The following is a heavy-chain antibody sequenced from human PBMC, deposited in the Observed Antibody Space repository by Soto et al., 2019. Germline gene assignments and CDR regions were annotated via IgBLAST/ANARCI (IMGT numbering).Heavy chain of an antibody. CDR3: ARHPERIAQIGWFDP. CDR2: ISSSSSTI. CDR1: GFTLRNSR. V-gene: IGHV3-48*01. J-gene: IGHJ5*02. D-gene: IGHD6-13*01. Sequence: GSLRLSCAASGFTLRNSRMSWVRQAPGKGLEWVSYISSSSSTIYYADSVKGRFTISRDNAKNSLYLQMNSLRAEDTAVYYCARHPERIAQIGWFDPWGQGTLVTVSS.